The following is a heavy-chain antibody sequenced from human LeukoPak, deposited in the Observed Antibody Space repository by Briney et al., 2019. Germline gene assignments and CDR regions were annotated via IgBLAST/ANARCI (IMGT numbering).Heavy chain of an antibody. CDR2: ISSSSTI. V-gene: IGHV3-48*04. CDR1: GFTFRTYS. J-gene: IGHJ4*02. CDR3: AKKRGTGLGWQWLFDY. D-gene: IGHD6-19*01. Sequence: GGSLRLSCAASGFTFRTYSMNWVRQAPGKGLEWVSYISSSSTIYDADSVKGRFTISRDNAKNSLYLQMNSLRAEDTAVYYCAKKRGTGLGWQWLFDYWGQGTLVTVSS.